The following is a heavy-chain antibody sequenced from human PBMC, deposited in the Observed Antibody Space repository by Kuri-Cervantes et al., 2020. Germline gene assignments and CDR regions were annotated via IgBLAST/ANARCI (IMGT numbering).Heavy chain of an antibody. CDR3: ARDKPDDDYGTTFDY. V-gene: IGHV3-11*01. CDR2: ISNTGGTI. D-gene: IGHD4/OR15-4a*01. Sequence: LSLTCAASGFTFSDYYMSWIRRAPGKGLEWVSYISNTGGTIYYADSVKGRFTISRDNAKNSLHLQMNSLRAEDTAVYYCARDKPDDDYGTTFDYWGQGTLVTVSS. J-gene: IGHJ4*02. CDR1: GFTFSDYY.